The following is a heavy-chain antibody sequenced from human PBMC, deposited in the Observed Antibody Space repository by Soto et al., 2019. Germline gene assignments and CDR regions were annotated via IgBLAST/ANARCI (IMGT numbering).Heavy chain of an antibody. CDR1: GGSISSYY. Sequence: PSETLSLTCTVSGGSISSYYLSWIRQPPGKGLEWIGYIYYSGSTNYNPSLKSRVTISVDTSKNQFSLKLSSVTAADTAVYYCARRVGAYCGGDCYYDAFAIWRNGTIVIV. CDR3: ARRVGAYCGGDCYYDAFAI. D-gene: IGHD2-21*01. J-gene: IGHJ3*02. V-gene: IGHV4-59*08. CDR2: IYYSGST.